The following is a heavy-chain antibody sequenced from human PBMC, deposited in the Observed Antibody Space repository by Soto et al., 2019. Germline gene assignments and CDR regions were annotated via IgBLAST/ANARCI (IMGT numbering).Heavy chain of an antibody. D-gene: IGHD1-26*01. CDR3: ASGRYGDY. J-gene: IGHJ4*02. V-gene: IGHV1-18*01. Sequence: QVHLVQSGAEVKKPGASVKVSCKGSGYAFTTYGITWVRQAPGQGLEWMGWISAHNGNTNYAQKLQGRVTVTRATSTSPAYMELRRLISDVTAVSSCASGRYGDYWGQRALVTVSS. CDR1: GYAFTTYG. CDR2: ISAHNGNT.